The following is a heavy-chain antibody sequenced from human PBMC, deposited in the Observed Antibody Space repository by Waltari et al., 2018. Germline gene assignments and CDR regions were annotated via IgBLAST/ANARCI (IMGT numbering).Heavy chain of an antibody. V-gene: IGHV1-8*01. Sequence: QVQLVQSGAEVKKPGASVKVSCTASGYYFTSDDIHWVRTATGQGLEWMGWMNPNSGNTGYAQKFQGRVTMTRNTSISTAYMELSSLRSEDTAVYYCARGLMDYDFWSGSFGMDVWGQGTTVTVSS. CDR1: GYYFTSDD. D-gene: IGHD3-3*01. CDR3: ARGLMDYDFWSGSFGMDV. J-gene: IGHJ6*02. CDR2: MNPNSGNT.